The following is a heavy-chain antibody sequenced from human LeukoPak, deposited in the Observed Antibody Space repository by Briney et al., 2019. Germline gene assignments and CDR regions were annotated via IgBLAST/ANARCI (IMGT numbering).Heavy chain of an antibody. Sequence: PGGSLRLSCSASGFTFSTYSMNWLRLAPGKGLEWVSSISPDSNYKYYVDSVKGRFTISRDNAKNSLYLQMNSLRAEDTAVYYCARDSTYGITSRFDYWGQGTLVTVSS. CDR3: ARDSTYGITSRFDY. J-gene: IGHJ4*02. D-gene: IGHD3-10*01. V-gene: IGHV3-21*01. CDR2: ISPDSNYK. CDR1: GFTFSTYS.